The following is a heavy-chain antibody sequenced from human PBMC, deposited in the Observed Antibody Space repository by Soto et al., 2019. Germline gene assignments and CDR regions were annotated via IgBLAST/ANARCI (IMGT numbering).Heavy chain of an antibody. J-gene: IGHJ5*02. V-gene: IGHV1-2*02. CDR3: ARGGGTILAPLP. CDR2: INPNGGAT. CDR1: GYTFTGYF. Sequence: GASVKVSCKASGYTFTGYFIHWVRQAPGQGLEWMGYINPNGGATKYAPRFQGRVTMTSDTSIRTAYMDLSNLTSDDTAVYYCARGGGTILAPLPWGQGTLVTVS. D-gene: IGHD3-3*01.